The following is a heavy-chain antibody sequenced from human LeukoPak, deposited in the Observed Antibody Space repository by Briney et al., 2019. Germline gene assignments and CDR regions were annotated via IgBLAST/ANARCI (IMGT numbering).Heavy chain of an antibody. V-gene: IGHV3-23*01. CDR2: ISGNGGST. CDR1: GLTFSSYA. J-gene: IGHJ1*01. Sequence: GGSLRPSCAASGLTFSSYAMNWVRQAPGKGLEWVSIISGNGGSTYYADSVRGRFTISRDNSKSTLYLQMNSLRAEDTALYYCTGSYYYEYFQHWGQGTLVTVSS. D-gene: IGHD3-22*01. CDR3: TGSYYYEYFQH.